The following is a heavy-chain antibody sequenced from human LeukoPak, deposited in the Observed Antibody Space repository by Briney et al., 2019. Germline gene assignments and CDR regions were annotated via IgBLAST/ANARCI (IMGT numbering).Heavy chain of an antibody. CDR1: GGTFSSYA. V-gene: IGHV1-69*13. J-gene: IGHJ6*03. Sequence: ASVKVSCKASGGTFSSYAISWVRQATGQGLEWMGGIIPIFGTANYAQKFQGRVTITADESTITAYMELSSLRSEDTAMYYCARDSIGYDSRLVYYYYYMDVWGKGTTVTVSS. CDR3: ARDSIGYDSRLVYYYYYMDV. CDR2: IIPIFGTA. D-gene: IGHD5-12*01.